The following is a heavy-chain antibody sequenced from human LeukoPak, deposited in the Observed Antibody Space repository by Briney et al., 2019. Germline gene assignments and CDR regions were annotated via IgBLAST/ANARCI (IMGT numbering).Heavy chain of an antibody. J-gene: IGHJ4*02. CDR2: INHSGST. CDR1: GGSFSGYY. D-gene: IGHD1-26*01. V-gene: IGHV4-34*01. Sequence: SETLSLTCAVYGGSFSGYYWSWIRQPPGKGLEWIGEINHSGSTNYNPSLKSRVTISVDTSKNQFSLKLSSVTAADTAVHYCARGFGSYYRAGWRDYFDYWGQGTLVTVSS. CDR3: ARGFGSYYRAGWRDYFDY.